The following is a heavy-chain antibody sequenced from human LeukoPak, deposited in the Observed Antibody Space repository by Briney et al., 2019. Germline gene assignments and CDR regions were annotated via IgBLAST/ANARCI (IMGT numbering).Heavy chain of an antibody. J-gene: IGHJ4*02. CDR3: ARVFKGYSSSYYFDY. CDR2: INAGNGNT. Sequence: ASVKVSCKASGYTFTSYAMHWVRQAPGQRLEWMGWINAGNGNTKYSQKFQGRVTITRDTSASTAYMELSSLRSDDTAVYYCARVFKGYSSSYYFDYWGQGTLVTVSS. D-gene: IGHD5-18*01. CDR1: GYTFTSYA. V-gene: IGHV1-3*01.